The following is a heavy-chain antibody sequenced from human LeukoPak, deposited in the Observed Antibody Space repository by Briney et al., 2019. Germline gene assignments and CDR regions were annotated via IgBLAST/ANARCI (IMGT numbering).Heavy chain of an antibody. V-gene: IGHV4-34*01. J-gene: IGHJ4*02. D-gene: IGHD3-10*01. Sequence: SETLSLTCAVYGGSFSGYYWSWIRQPPGKGLEWIGEINHSGSTNYNPSLKSRVTISVDTSKNQFSLKLSSVTAADTAVYYCARGRFRVTYYFDYWGQGTLVTVSS. CDR1: GGSFSGYY. CDR2: INHSGST. CDR3: ARGRFRVTYYFDY.